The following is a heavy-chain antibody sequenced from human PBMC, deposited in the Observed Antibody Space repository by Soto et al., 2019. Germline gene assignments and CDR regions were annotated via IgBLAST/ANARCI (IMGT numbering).Heavy chain of an antibody. J-gene: IGHJ4*02. CDR1: GFTFSSYA. Sequence: GGSLRLSCVVSGFTFSSYAMTWVRQAPGKGLEWVSSISANDGGTYYGDSVKGRFTISRDNSENTLYLQMNSLRADDTAVYYCARDLSILNYWGLGTLVTVSS. V-gene: IGHV3-23*01. CDR3: ARDLSILNY. CDR2: ISANDGGT.